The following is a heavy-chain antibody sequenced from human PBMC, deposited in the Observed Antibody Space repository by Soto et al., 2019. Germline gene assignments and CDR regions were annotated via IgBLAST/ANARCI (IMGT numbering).Heavy chain of an antibody. Sequence: GASVKVSCKASGYTFTSYAMHWVRQAPGQRLEWMAWINAGNGNTKYSQKFQGRVTITRDTSTSTAYMELSSLRAEDTAVYYCATAKLLLPWLFDYWGQGTLVTVSS. CDR1: GYTFTSYA. D-gene: IGHD2-15*01. CDR2: INAGNGNT. CDR3: ATAKLLLPWLFDY. J-gene: IGHJ4*02. V-gene: IGHV1-3*01.